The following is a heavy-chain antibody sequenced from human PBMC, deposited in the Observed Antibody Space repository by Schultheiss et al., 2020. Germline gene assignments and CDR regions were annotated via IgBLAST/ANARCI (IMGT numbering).Heavy chain of an antibody. V-gene: IGHV3-9*01. Sequence: SLKISCAASGFTFSDAWMSWVRQAPGKGLEWVSGISWNSGSIGYADSVRGRFTISRDNAKKSLYLQMNSLRAEDTAVYYCANGVTAWYYFDYWGQGTLVTVS. CDR2: ISWNSGSI. CDR1: GFTFSDAW. J-gene: IGHJ4*02. D-gene: IGHD3-10*01. CDR3: ANGVTAWYYFDY.